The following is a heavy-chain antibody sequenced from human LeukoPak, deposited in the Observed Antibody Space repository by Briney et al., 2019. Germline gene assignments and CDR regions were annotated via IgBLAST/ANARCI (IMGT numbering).Heavy chain of an antibody. Sequence: GGSLRLSCTASGFTFGDYTMSWFRQAPGKGLEWVGLIRSKAYGGTTEYAASVKGRFIISRDDSKSIAYLQMNSLKTEDTAVYYCTSRITMVRGVITELDYWGQGTLVTVSS. CDR2: IRSKAYGGTT. CDR3: TSRITMVRGVITELDY. D-gene: IGHD3-10*01. J-gene: IGHJ4*02. V-gene: IGHV3-49*03. CDR1: GFTFGDYT.